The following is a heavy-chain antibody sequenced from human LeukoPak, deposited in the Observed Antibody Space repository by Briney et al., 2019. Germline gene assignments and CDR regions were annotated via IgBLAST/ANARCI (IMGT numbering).Heavy chain of an antibody. V-gene: IGHV3-66*02. CDR1: GFTVSSNY. CDR2: IYSGGST. J-gene: IGHJ3*02. D-gene: IGHD4-17*01. CDR3: ARAAMTTVNAFDI. Sequence: GGSLRLSCAASGFTVSSNYMSWVRQAPGKGLEWVSVIYSGGSTYYADSVKGRFTISRDNSKNTLYLQMNSLRAEDTAVYYCARAAMTTVNAFDIWGQGTMVTVSS.